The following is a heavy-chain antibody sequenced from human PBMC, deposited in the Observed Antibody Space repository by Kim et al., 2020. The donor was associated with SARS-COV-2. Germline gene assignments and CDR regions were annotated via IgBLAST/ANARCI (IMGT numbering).Heavy chain of an antibody. D-gene: IGHD6-6*01. CDR2: ISYDGSNK. Sequence: GGSLRLSCAASGFTFSSYGMHWVRRAPGKGLEWVAVISYDGSNKYYADSVKGRFTISRDNSKNTLYLQMNSLRAEDTAVYYCAKGLGYSSSSDFDYWGQGTLVTVSS. CDR1: GFTFSSYG. V-gene: IGHV3-30*18. CDR3: AKGLGYSSSSDFDY. J-gene: IGHJ4*02.